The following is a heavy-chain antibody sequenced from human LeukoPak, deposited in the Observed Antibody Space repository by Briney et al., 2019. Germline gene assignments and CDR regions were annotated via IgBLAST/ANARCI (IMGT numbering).Heavy chain of an antibody. CDR1: GFTFSSYA. CDR3: ARDLYSGYLAASYYGMDV. CDR2: ISYDGSNK. D-gene: IGHD5-12*01. J-gene: IGHJ6*02. Sequence: PGGSLRLSCAASGFTFSSYAMHWVRQAPGKGLEWVAVISYDGSNKYYADFVKGRFTISRDNSKNTLYLQMNSLRAEDTAVYYCARDLYSGYLAASYYGMDVWGQGTTITVSS. V-gene: IGHV3-30-3*01.